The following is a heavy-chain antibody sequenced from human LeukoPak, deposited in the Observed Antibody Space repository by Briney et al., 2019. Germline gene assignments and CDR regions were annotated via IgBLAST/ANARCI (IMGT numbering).Heavy chain of an antibody. CDR2: INWNSDSI. V-gene: IGHV3-9*01. J-gene: IGHJ4*02. CDR3: AINGGGDSGYGNFDY. D-gene: IGHD5-12*01. CDR1: GFTFDDYA. Sequence: AGGSLRLSCAVSGFTFDDYAMHWVQQVPGKGLEWVSGINWNSDSIGYADSVKGRFTTSRDNAKNSLYLQMNSLRAEDTAFYYCAINGGGDSGYGNFDYWGQGTLVTVSS.